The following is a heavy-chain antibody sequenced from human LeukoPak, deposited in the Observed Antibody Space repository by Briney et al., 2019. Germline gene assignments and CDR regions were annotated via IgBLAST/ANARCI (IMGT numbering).Heavy chain of an antibody. CDR2: ISGSGGTT. Sequence: GGSLRLSCAASGLIFNTYGMNWVRQAPGKGLEWVSSISGSGGTTYYADSVKGRFTISRDNSKNTLYLQMNSLRAEDTAIYYCAKNPRNWASGSYGDYWGQGTLVTVSS. V-gene: IGHV3-23*01. J-gene: IGHJ4*02. CDR3: AKNPRNWASGSYGDY. CDR1: GLIFNTYG. D-gene: IGHD1-26*01.